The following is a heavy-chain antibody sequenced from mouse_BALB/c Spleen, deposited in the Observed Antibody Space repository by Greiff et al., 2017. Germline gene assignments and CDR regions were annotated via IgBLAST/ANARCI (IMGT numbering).Heavy chain of an antibody. CDR2: IDPENGNT. V-gene: IGHV14-1*02. CDR1: GFNITDYY. J-gene: IGHJ3*01. D-gene: IGHD1-1*01. CDR3: ARDGSSVPFAY. Sequence: VQLQQSGAELVRPGALVKLSCKASGFNITDYYMHWVKQRPEQGLEWIGWIDPENGNTIYDPKFQGKASITADTSSNTAYLQLSSLTSEDTAVYYCARDGSSVPFAYWGQGTLVTVSA.